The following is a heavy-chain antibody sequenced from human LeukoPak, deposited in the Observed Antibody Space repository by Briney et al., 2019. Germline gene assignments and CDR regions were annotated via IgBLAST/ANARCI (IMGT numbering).Heavy chain of an antibody. J-gene: IGHJ4*02. Sequence: ASVKVSCKASGYTFTNYDINWVRQATGQGLEWMGYMKPNSGNTGYAQKLQGRLTMTRDTSTNTVYTELSRLRSDDTAVYYCARGATYISGHHDAWGQGTLVTVSS. V-gene: IGHV1-8*01. CDR2: MKPNSGNT. CDR3: ARGATYISGHHDA. CDR1: GYTFTNYD. D-gene: IGHD6-19*01.